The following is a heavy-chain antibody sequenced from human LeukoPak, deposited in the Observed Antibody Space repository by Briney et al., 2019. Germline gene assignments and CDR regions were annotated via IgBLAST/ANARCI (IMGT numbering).Heavy chain of an antibody. CDR2: IDPSDSYT. CDR3: ARHEGRGVLSYFDY. CDR1: IFSITRYW. J-gene: IGHJ4*02. D-gene: IGHD3-10*01. V-gene: IGHV5-10-1*01. Sequence: VESLKTSCIESIFSITRYWHSYHLQMPVKGLEWMGRIDPSDSYTNYSPSFQGHVTISADKSIRTAYLQWSSLKASDTAMYYCARHEGRGVLSYFDYWGQGNLVTVSS.